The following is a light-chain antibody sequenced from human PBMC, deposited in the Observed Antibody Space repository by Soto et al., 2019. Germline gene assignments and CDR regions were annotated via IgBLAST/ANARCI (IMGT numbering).Light chain of an antibody. Sequence: QPVLTQSPSASASLGASVKLTCTLSSGHSSYAIAWHQKQPGKGPRYLMDLNNDGSHTKGDGIPDRFSGSSSGADRYLIISSLQSEDEADYYCSSFEASNNLLFGGGTKVTVL. CDR1: SGHSSYA. J-gene: IGLJ2*01. CDR2: LNNDGSH. CDR3: SSFEASNNLL. V-gene: IGLV4-69*01.